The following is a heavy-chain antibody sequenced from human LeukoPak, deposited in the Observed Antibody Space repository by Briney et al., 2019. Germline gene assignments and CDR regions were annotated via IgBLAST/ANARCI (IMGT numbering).Heavy chain of an antibody. D-gene: IGHD3-22*01. Sequence: ASVKVSCKASGYTFTGYYMHWVRQAPGQGLEWMGWINPNSGGTNYAQKFQGRVTMTRDTSISTAYMELSRLRSDDTAVYYCARDLGDYYDSSGYYSIFGYWGQGTLVTVSS. CDR1: GYTFTGYY. J-gene: IGHJ4*02. CDR3: ARDLGDYYDSSGYYSIFGY. V-gene: IGHV1-2*02. CDR2: INPNSGGT.